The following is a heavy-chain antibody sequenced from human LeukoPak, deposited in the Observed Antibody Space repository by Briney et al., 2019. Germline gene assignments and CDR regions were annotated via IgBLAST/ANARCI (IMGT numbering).Heavy chain of an antibody. Sequence: PGRSLRLSCAASGFTFNNYAMTWVRQAPGKGLEWVSGISASGGRTYYADSVKGRLTISRDNSKNTLYLQMNSLRAEDTAVYYCSKDPTETASTSRFDSWGQGTLVTVSS. V-gene: IGHV3-23*01. CDR3: SKDPTETASTSRFDS. CDR1: GFTFNNYA. D-gene: IGHD5-18*01. J-gene: IGHJ5*01. CDR2: ISASGGRT.